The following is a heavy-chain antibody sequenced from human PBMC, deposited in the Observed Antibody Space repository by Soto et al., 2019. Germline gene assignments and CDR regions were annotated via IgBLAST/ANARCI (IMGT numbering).Heavy chain of an antibody. V-gene: IGHV3-33*06. CDR1: GFTFSSYG. D-gene: IGHD3-16*01. CDR3: AKDLGTNSASLDY. Sequence: GGSLRLSCEVSGFTFSSYGMHWVRQAPGKGLERVAVIWYDGSNKYYGDSVKGRFTISRDNSKNTLYLQMNSLRAEDTAVYYCAKDLGTNSASLDYWGQGTLVTVSS. J-gene: IGHJ4*02. CDR2: IWYDGSNK.